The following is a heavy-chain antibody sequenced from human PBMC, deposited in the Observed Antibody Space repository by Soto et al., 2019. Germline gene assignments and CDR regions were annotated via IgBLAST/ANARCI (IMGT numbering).Heavy chain of an antibody. CDR2: DASKA. Sequence: QVQLVESGGGVVQPGRSLRLSCAASGFTFSNYAMHWVRQAPSKGLEWVAVDASKAYYAESVKGRFTISRDNSKDTLYLQMNSLRGEDTAVYYCARTGSYGDYWGQGTLVTVSS. CDR1: GFTFSNYA. CDR3: ARTGSYGDY. J-gene: IGHJ4*02. V-gene: IGHV3-33*01. D-gene: IGHD1-26*01.